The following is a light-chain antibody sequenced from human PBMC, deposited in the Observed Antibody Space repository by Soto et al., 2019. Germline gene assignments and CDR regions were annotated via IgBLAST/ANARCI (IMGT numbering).Light chain of an antibody. J-gene: IGLJ1*01. CDR1: SCDVGGYNY. CDR3: SSYAGSNNQV. V-gene: IGLV2-8*01. CDR2: EVS. Sequence: QSALTQPPSASGSPGQSVTISCTGTSCDVGGYNYVSWYQQHPGRAPKLMIYEVSKRPSGVPDRFSGSKSGNTASLTVSGLQTEDEADYYCSSYAGSNNQVFGTGTKVTVL.